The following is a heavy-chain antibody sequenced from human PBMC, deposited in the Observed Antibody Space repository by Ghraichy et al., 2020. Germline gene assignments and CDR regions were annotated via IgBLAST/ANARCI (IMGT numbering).Heavy chain of an antibody. D-gene: IGHD1-26*01. V-gene: IGHV4-59*08. Sequence: SETLSLTCTVSGGSISSYYWSWIRQPPGKGLEWIGYIYYSGSTNYNPSLKSRVTISVDTSKNQFSLKLSSVTAADTAVYYYARQGWELEYWGQGTLVTVSS. CDR2: IYYSGST. J-gene: IGHJ4*02. CDR1: GGSISSYY. CDR3: ARQGWELEY.